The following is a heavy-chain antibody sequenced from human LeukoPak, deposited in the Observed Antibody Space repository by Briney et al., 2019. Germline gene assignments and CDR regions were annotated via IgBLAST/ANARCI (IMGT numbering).Heavy chain of an antibody. J-gene: IGHJ4*02. CDR3: ARLEPDITLYYFDY. V-gene: IGHV4-59*01. CDR2: IYYSGTT. D-gene: IGHD1-14*01. CDR1: GFTFSSYG. Sequence: GSLRLSCAASGFTFSSYGMHWIRQPPGKGLEWIGYIYYSGTTNYNPSLRSRVTISVDTSKNQSSLKLSSVTAADTAVYYCARLEPDITLYYFDYWGQGTLVTVSS.